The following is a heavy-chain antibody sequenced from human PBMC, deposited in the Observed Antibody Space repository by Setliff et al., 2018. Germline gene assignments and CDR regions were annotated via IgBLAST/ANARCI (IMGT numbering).Heavy chain of an antibody. CDR1: GGGGSFSAYY. CDR3: ARDRYGVPGDS. J-gene: IGHJ5*01. V-gene: IGHV4-4*07. CDR2: IYSSGNA. D-gene: IGHD3-16*02. Sequence: SETLSLTCGVSGGGGSFSAYYWSWIRQPAGQGLEWLGHIYSSGNANLHPAFRSRGTMSDDTSKSQFPLTLTSVTAADTGIYYCARDRYGVPGDSWGQGLLVTVSS.